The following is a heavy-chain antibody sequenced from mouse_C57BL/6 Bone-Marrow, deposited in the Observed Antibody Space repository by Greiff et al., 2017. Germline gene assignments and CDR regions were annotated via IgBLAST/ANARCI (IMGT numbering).Heavy chain of an antibody. V-gene: IGHV1-55*01. Sequence: QVQLQQPGAELVKPGASVKMSCKASGYTFTSYWITWVKQRPGQGLEWIGDIYPTSGRTNYNEKFKSKAILTVDTSSNTAYMQLSLLTSEDSAVFYCARSGPLGRSFDYWGQGTTLTVSS. CDR3: ARSGPLGRSFDY. CDR1: GYTFTSYW. D-gene: IGHD4-1*01. CDR2: IYPTSGRT. J-gene: IGHJ2*01.